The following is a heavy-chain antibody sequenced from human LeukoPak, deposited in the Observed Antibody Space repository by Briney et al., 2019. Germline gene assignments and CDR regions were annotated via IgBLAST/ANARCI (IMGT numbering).Heavy chain of an antibody. CDR2: ISGYNGNT. CDR1: GYTFTNYG. CDR3: ARTCATSNCYSPY. V-gene: IGHV1-18*01. D-gene: IGHD2/OR15-2a*01. Sequence: ASVKVSCKTSGYTFTNYGVTWVRQAPAQGLEWMGWISGYNGNTNYAQIFQGRVTITTDTSTSTAYMELRSLRSDDTAVYYCARTCATSNCYSPYWGQGTLVTVSS. J-gene: IGHJ4*02.